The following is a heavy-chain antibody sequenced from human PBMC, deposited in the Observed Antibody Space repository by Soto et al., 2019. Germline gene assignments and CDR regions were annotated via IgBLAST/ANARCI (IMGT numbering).Heavy chain of an antibody. V-gene: IGHV6-1*01. CDR2: TYYRSKWYN. J-gene: IGHJ6*02. CDR3: VRAIVGYGMDV. CDR1: GDSVSSNSVT. D-gene: IGHD2-21*01. Sequence: QVQLQQSGPGLVKPSQTLSLTCAISGDSVSSNSVTWYWFRQSPSRGLEWLGRTYYRSKWYNDYAVSVKSRITINPDTSKNQFSLQLNSVTLEDTAVYYCVRAIVGYGMDVWGQGTTVTVSS.